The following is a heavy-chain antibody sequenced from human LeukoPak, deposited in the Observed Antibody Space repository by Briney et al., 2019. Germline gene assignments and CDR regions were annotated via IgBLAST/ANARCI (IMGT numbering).Heavy chain of an antibody. CDR2: IMPLFGTA. D-gene: IGHD4-17*01. Sequence: SVKVSCKTTGGTFNNSAISWVRQAPGQGLEWLGGIMPLFGTAGYAQKFQGRVTITKDESTRTVYLELTSLTSDDTAVYYCARDVHGDYGSGWFDPWGQGTLVSVSS. CDR1: GGTFNNSA. J-gene: IGHJ5*02. V-gene: IGHV1-69*05. CDR3: ARDVHGDYGSGWFDP.